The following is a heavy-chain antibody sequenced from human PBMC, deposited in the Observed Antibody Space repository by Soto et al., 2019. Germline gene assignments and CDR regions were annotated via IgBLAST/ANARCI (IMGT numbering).Heavy chain of an antibody. V-gene: IGHV3-21*01. CDR3: ARSWSDYGDFDY. CDR2: ITPSSSYI. D-gene: IGHD4-17*01. J-gene: IGHJ4*02. Sequence: GGSLRLSCAASGFTFSTYSVAWVRQAPGKGPEWVSSITPSSSYIYYADSLRGRFTISRDNAKNSLFLQINSLRAEDTVVYYCARSWSDYGDFDYWGQGALVTVSS. CDR1: GFTFSTYS.